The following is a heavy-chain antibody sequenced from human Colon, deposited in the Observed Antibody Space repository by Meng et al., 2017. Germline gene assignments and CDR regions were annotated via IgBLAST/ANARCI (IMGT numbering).Heavy chain of an antibody. Sequence: VVSLRLSCVASGFTCSNYWMSRVRQAPGKGLAWVAHIKQDGSEYYYVDSVRGRFTISRDNAENSLYLQVNNLRVEDTAVYYCARVAWRTADYWGQGTLVTVSS. CDR2: IKQDGSEY. J-gene: IGHJ4*02. CDR1: GFTCSNYW. D-gene: IGHD1-1*01. V-gene: IGHV3-7*01. CDR3: ARVAWRTADY.